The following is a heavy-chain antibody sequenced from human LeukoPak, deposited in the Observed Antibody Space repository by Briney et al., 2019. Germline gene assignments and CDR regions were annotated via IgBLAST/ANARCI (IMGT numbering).Heavy chain of an antibody. CDR2: INPNSGGT. D-gene: IGHD5-18*01. Sequence: GASVKVSCKASGYTFTGYYMHWVRQAPGQGLEWMGWINPNSGGTNYAQKFQGRVTMTRDTSISTAHMELSRLRSDDTAVYYCARGIQLWLPEDAFDIWGQGTMVTVSS. CDR1: GYTFTGYY. V-gene: IGHV1-2*02. J-gene: IGHJ3*02. CDR3: ARGIQLWLPEDAFDI.